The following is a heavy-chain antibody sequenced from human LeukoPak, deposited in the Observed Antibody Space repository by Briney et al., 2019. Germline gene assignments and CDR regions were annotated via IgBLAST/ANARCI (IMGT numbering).Heavy chain of an antibody. CDR1: GYTFTGYY. CDR3: ARGPPVYCSSTSCYRVGYYYYMDV. V-gene: IGHV1-2*02. J-gene: IGHJ6*03. Sequence: ASVTVSCKASGYTFTGYYMHWVRQAPGQGLEWMGWINPNSGGTNYAQKFQGRVTMTRDTSISTAYMELSRLRSDDTAVYYCARGPPVYCSSTSCYRVGYYYYMDVWGKGTTVTVSS. D-gene: IGHD2-2*02. CDR2: INPNSGGT.